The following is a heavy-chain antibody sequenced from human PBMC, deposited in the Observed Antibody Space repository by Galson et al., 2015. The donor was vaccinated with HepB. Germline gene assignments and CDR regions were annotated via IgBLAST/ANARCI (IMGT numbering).Heavy chain of an antibody. CDR2: MNPNSGNT. CDR3: ARHPAPGAFDI. J-gene: IGHJ3*02. CDR1: GYTFTGYY. V-gene: IGHV1-8*02. Sequence: SVKVSCKASGYTFTGYYMHWVRQAPGQGLEWMGWMNPNSGNTGYAQKFQGRVTMTRNTSITTAYMELSSLRSEDTAVYYCARHPAPGAFDIWGQGTMVTVSS.